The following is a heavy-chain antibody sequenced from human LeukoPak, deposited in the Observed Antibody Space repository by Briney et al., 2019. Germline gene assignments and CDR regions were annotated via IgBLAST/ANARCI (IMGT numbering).Heavy chain of an antibody. CDR3: ARTPLLTYYYDSSGYYSFDY. CDR2: INWNGGRT. CDR1: GFTFDDYG. D-gene: IGHD3-22*01. V-gene: IGHV3-20*04. Sequence: GGSLRLSCAASGFTFDDYGMSWVRQAPGKGLEWVSGINWNGGRTGYADTVKGRFTISRDNAKNSLYLQMNSLRAEDTALYYCARTPLLTYYYDSSGYYSFDYWGQGTLVTVSS. J-gene: IGHJ4*02.